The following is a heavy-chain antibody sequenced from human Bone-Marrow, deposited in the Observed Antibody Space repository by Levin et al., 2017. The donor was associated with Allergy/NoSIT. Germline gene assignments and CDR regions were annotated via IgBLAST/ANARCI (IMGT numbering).Heavy chain of an antibody. CDR2: IYPGDSDT. V-gene: IGHV5-51*01. CDR1: GYSFNSHW. Sequence: GESLKISCKGSGYSFNSHWIGWVRQMPGKGLEWMGIIYPGDSDTRYSPSFQGQVTISADKSISTAYLQWSSLKASDTAMYYCARQGGGGYRSSWFDQWGQGTLVTVSS. D-gene: IGHD6-19*01. J-gene: IGHJ5*02. CDR3: ARQGGGGYRSSWFDQ.